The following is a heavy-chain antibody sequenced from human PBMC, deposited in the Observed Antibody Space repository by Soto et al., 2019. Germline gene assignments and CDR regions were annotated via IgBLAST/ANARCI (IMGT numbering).Heavy chain of an antibody. CDR3: TLLLGYCSGGSCYPSL. J-gene: IGHJ4*02. CDR2: IRSKAYGGTT. V-gene: IGHV3-49*04. Sequence: GSLRLSCTASGFTFGDYAMSWVRQAPGKGLEWVGFIRSKAYGGTTEYGASVKGRFTISRDDSKGIAYLQMNSLKTEDTAVYYCTLLLGYCSGGSCYPSLWGQGTLVTVSS. CDR1: GFTFGDYA. D-gene: IGHD2-15*01.